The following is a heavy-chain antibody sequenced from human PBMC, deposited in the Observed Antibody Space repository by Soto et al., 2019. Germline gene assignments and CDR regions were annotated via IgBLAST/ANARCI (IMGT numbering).Heavy chain of an antibody. Sequence: EVQLVESGGDLVQPGGSLRLSCAASGFTFRYYWMHWVRQPPGKGLVWVSRIHSDGSATTYADSVKGRFTISRDNAKNTLYLRMNSLTADDTAVYYCARGDRGAFDDWGQGTLVTVSS. CDR1: GFTFRYYW. CDR3: ARGDRGAFDD. V-gene: IGHV3-74*01. J-gene: IGHJ4*02. CDR2: IHSDGSAT. D-gene: IGHD3-10*01.